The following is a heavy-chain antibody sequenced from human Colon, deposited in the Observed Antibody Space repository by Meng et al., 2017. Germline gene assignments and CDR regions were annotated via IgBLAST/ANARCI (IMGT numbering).Heavy chain of an antibody. CDR1: GDSVYTTLSS. CDR3: ARGYRGSTYFAY. CDR2: IYDNGYT. D-gene: IGHD3-16*01. V-gene: IGHV4-30-2*06. Sequence: QLQRQESGSRLVKPSQTLSLTCAVSGDSVYTTLSSWSWIRQSPGKGLEWIGNIYDNGYTYYSPSLRSRVTISVDRSNNQFSLNFNSVTAADTAVYCCARGYRGSTYFAYWGQGILVTVSS. J-gene: IGHJ4*02.